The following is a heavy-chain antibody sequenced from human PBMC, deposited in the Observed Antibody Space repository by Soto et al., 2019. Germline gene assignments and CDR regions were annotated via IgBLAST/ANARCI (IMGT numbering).Heavy chain of an antibody. J-gene: IGHJ4*02. CDR1: GYTFTTYG. D-gene: IGHD4-17*01. V-gene: IGHV1-18*01. CDR2: ISTYNGHT. CDR3: ARGEYGDY. Sequence: QVQLVQSGAEVEKPGASVKVSCKASGYTFTTYGITWVRQAPGQGLEWMGWISTYNGHTNYAQKLQGRVTMTTDTSTGTGYMELRNLRSDDTAVYYCARGEYGDYWGQGTLVTVSS.